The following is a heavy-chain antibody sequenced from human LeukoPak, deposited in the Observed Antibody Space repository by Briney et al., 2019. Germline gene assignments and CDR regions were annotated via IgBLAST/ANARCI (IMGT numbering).Heavy chain of an antibody. V-gene: IGHV3-30*04. D-gene: IGHD6-19*01. CDR3: AAPSLGQWLDHFDY. CDR1: GFTFSSYA. CDR2: ISYDGSNK. Sequence: PGRSLRLSCAASGFTFSSYAMHWVRQAPGKGLEWVAVISYDGSNKYYADSVKGRFTISRDNSKNTLYLQMNSLRAEDTAVYYCAAPSLGQWLDHFDYWGQGTLVNVSS. J-gene: IGHJ4*02.